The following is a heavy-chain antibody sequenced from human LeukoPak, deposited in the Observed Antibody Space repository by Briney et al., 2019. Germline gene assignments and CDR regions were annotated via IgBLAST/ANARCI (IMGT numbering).Heavy chain of an antibody. CDR2: ISSSSSYI. J-gene: IGHJ6*02. V-gene: IGHV3-21*01. D-gene: IGHD3-10*01. Sequence: GGSLRLSCAASGFTFSSYSMNWVRQAPGKGLEWVSSISSSSSYIYYADSVKGRFTTSRDNAKNSLYLQMNSLRAEDTAVYYCAREITANGMDVWGQGTTVTVFS. CDR1: GFTFSSYS. CDR3: AREITANGMDV.